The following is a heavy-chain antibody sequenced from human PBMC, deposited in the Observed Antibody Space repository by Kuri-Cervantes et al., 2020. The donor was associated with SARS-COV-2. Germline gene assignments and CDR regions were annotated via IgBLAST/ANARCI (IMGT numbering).Heavy chain of an antibody. CDR2: IDWDDDK. CDR3: ARIRVEMATIGDYYYYGMDV. D-gene: IGHD5-24*01. Sequence: SGPTLVKPTQTLTLTCTFSGFSLSTSGMCVSRIRQPPGKALEWLALIDWDDDKYYSTSLKTRLTISKDTSKNQVVLTMTNMDPVDTATYYCARIRVEMATIGDYYYYGMDVWSQGTTVTVSS. CDR1: GFSLSTSGMC. V-gene: IGHV2-70*01. J-gene: IGHJ6*02.